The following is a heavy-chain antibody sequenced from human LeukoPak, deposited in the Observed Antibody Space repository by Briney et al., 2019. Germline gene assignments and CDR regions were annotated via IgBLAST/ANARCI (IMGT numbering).Heavy chain of an antibody. Sequence: GASVKVSCKASGYTFTGYYMHWVRQAPGQGLERMGRINPNSGGTNYAQKFQGRVTMTRDTSISNAYMELSRLRSDDTAGYYCARGGTYDYVWGSYRNDIAPEAFDIWGQGTMVTVSS. CDR3: ARGGTYDYVWGSYRNDIAPEAFDI. J-gene: IGHJ3*02. D-gene: IGHD3-16*02. V-gene: IGHV1-2*06. CDR2: INPNSGGT. CDR1: GYTFTGYY.